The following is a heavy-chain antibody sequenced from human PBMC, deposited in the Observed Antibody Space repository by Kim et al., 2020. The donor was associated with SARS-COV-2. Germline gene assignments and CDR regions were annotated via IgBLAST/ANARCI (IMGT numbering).Heavy chain of an antibody. CDR1: GSSLSLGYY. J-gene: IGHJ3*01. Sequence: SETLSLTCTLSGSSLSLGYYWGWVRQSPGKELEWLGSISHGGNTYYNLSLKNRLTISVDTSKNQFSLKVTSVTAADTAMYYCARQLIMAWVNFDLWGQGT. CDR2: ISHGGNT. V-gene: IGHV4-38-2*02. CDR3: ARQLIMAWVNFDL. D-gene: IGHD2-2*01.